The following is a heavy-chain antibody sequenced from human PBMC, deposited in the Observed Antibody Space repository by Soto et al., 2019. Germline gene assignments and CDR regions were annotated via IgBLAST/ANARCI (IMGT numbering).Heavy chain of an antibody. Sequence: GASVKVSCKASGYTFTGYYMHWVRQAPGQGLEWMGWINPNSGGTNYAQKFQGRVTMTRNTSISTAYMELSSLRSEDTAVYYCARASYDFWSGYQDYWGQGTLVTVSS. V-gene: IGHV1-2*02. CDR2: INPNSGGT. CDR1: GYTFTGYY. J-gene: IGHJ4*02. D-gene: IGHD3-3*01. CDR3: ARASYDFWSGYQDY.